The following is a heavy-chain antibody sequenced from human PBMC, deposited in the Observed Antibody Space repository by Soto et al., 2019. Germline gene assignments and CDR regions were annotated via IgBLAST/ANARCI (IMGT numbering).Heavy chain of an antibody. Sequence: ASVKVSCKASGYTFTSYDINWVRQATGQGLEWMGWMNPNSGNTDYAQKFQGRVTMTRNTSISTAYMELSSLRSEDTAVYYCARDSFCSSTSCYVYGGRGTLVTVSS. J-gene: IGHJ4*02. D-gene: IGHD2-2*01. V-gene: IGHV1-8*01. CDR2: MNPNSGNT. CDR3: ARDSFCSSTSCYVY. CDR1: GYTFTSYD.